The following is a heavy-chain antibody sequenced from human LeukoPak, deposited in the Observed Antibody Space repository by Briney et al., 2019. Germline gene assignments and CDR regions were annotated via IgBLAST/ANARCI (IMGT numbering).Heavy chain of an antibody. CDR1: GFTFNTFD. CDR2: IGTTGDI. J-gene: IGHJ6*02. Sequence: PGGSLRLSCAASGFTFNTFDMHWVRQSTGKGLEWVSTIGTTGDIYYAGSVKGRFTISRENAKSSLYLQMNSLRAADTAVYYCARGGDYYGSGSYPSDGMDVWGQGTTVIVSS. D-gene: IGHD3-10*01. CDR3: ARGGDYYGSGSYPSDGMDV. V-gene: IGHV3-13*01.